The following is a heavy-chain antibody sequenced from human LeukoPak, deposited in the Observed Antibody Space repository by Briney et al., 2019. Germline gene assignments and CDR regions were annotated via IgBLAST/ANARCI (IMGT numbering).Heavy chain of an antibody. J-gene: IGHJ5*02. CDR1: GFTFSSYE. V-gene: IGHV3-48*03. CDR3: ARERSFAGSYSNWFDP. D-gene: IGHD3-10*01. CDR2: ISSSGSTI. Sequence: GGSLRLSCAASGFTFSSYEMNWVRQAPGQGLEWVSYISSSGSTIYYADSVKGRFTISRDNAKNSLYLQMNSLRAEDTAVYYCARERSFAGSYSNWFDPWGQGTLVTVSS.